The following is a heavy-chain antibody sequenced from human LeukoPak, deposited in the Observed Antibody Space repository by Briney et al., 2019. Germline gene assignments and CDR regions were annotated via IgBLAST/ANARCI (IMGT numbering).Heavy chain of an antibody. Sequence: GFDPEDGETIYAQKFQGRVTMTEDTSTDTAYMELSSLRSEDTAVYYCATGLGATTFYFDYWGQGTLVTVSS. CDR3: ATGLGATTFYFDY. D-gene: IGHD1-26*01. V-gene: IGHV1-24*01. J-gene: IGHJ4*02. CDR2: FDPEDGET.